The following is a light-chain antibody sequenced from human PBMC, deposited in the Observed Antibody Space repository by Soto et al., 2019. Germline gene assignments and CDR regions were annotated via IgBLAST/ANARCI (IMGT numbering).Light chain of an antibody. Sequence: QSALTQPASVSGSPGQSNTISCTGTSSDVGGYNYISWYQQHPGKAPKFIIYDVRNRPSGVSNRFSGSRSGNTASLTISGLQAEDEADYYCSSYTSSSTVIFGGGTKLTVL. CDR2: DVR. V-gene: IGLV2-14*01. J-gene: IGLJ2*01. CDR1: SSDVGGYNY. CDR3: SSYTSSSTVI.